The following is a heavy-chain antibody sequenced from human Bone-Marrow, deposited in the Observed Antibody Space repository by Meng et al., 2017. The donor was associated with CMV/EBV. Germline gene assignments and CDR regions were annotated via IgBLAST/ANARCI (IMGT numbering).Heavy chain of an antibody. CDR2: INPNSGGT. CDR1: GYTFSTYG. D-gene: IGHD3-3*01. Sequence: ASVKVSCKASGYTFSTYGISWVRQAPGQGLEWMGWINPNSGGTNYAQKFQGRVTITRDTSISTAYMELSRLRSDDTAVYYCARDSGFWSGYYMMKWGDYYYGMDVWGQGTMVTVSS. J-gene: IGHJ6*02. V-gene: IGHV1-2*02. CDR3: ARDSGFWSGYYMMKWGDYYYGMDV.